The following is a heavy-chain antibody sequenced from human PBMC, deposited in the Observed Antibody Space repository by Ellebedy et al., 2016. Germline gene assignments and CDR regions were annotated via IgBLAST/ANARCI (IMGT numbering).Heavy chain of an antibody. CDR1: GGSISSGGYS. CDR3: ARGWRDYAQAP. D-gene: IGHD4-17*01. CDR2: IYHSGST. J-gene: IGHJ5*02. V-gene: IGHV4-30-2*01. Sequence: SETLSLTXAVSGGSISSGGYSWGWIRQPPGKGLEWIGYIYHSGSTYYNPSLKSRVTISVDRSKNQFSLKLSSVTAADTAVYYCARGWRDYAQAPWGQGTLVTVSS.